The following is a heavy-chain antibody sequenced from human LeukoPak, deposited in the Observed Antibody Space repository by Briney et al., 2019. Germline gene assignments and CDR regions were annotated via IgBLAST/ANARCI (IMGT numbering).Heavy chain of an antibody. CDR1: GGSISSYY. Sequence: SETLSLTCTVSGGSISSYYWSLLRQPPGKGLEWIGYIYYSGSTNYNPSLKSRVTISVDTSKNQFSLKLSSVNAADTAVYYCSRVMATVYFDYWGQGTLVTVSS. J-gene: IGHJ4*02. D-gene: IGHD5-24*01. V-gene: IGHV4-59*01. CDR2: IYYSGST. CDR3: SRVMATVYFDY.